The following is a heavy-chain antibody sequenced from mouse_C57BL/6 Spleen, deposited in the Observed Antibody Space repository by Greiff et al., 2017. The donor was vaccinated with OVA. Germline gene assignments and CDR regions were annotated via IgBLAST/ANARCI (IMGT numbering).Heavy chain of an antibody. D-gene: IGHD4-1*01. Sequence: EVKLVESGGGLVKPGGSLKLSCAASGFTFSSYAMSWVRQTPEKRLEWVATISDGGSYTYSPDNVKGRFTISRDNAKNNLYLQMSQLTSEDTAMDYCARDGTYRGDYWGQGTTLTGSS. CDR1: GFTFSSYA. V-gene: IGHV5-4*01. CDR2: ISDGGSYT. CDR3: ARDGTYRGDY. J-gene: IGHJ2*01.